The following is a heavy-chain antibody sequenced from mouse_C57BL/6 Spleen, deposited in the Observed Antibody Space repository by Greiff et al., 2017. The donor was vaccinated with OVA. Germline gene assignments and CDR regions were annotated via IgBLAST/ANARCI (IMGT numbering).Heavy chain of an antibody. V-gene: IGHV10-1*01. Sequence: EVQLVESGGGLVQPKGSLKLSCAASGFSFNTYAMNWVRQAPGKGLEWVARIRSKSNNYATYYADSVKDRFTISRDDSESMLYLQMNNLKTEDTAMYYCVRRRDGYDGEGFYYYAMDYWGQGTSVTVSS. J-gene: IGHJ4*01. D-gene: IGHD2-2*01. CDR1: GFSFNTYA. CDR3: VRRRDGYDGEGFYYYAMDY. CDR2: IRSKSNNYAT.